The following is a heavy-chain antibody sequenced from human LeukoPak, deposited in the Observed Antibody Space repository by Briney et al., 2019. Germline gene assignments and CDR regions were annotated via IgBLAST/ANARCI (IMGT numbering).Heavy chain of an antibody. CDR2: IYYSGST. Sequence: SETLSLTCTVSGGSISSSSYYWGWIRQPPGKGLEWIGSIYYSGSTYYNPSLKSRVTISVDTSKNQFSLKLSSVTAADTAVYYCARLYCSGGSCYFDYWGQGTLVTVST. J-gene: IGHJ4*02. CDR1: GGSISSSSYY. CDR3: ARLYCSGGSCYFDY. D-gene: IGHD2-15*01. V-gene: IGHV4-39*07.